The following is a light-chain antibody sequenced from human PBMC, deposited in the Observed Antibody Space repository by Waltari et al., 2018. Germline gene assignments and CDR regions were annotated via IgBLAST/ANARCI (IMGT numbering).Light chain of an antibody. CDR2: QAS. CDR1: QSISSW. V-gene: IGKV1-5*03. Sequence: DIQMTQSPSTLSASVGDRVTITCRASQSISSWLAWYQQKPGKAPKLLMYQASSLESGAPSRFSGSGSGAEFTLTISSLQPDDFATYYCQQYSDYSPWTFGQGTTVEIK. CDR3: QQYSDYSPWT. J-gene: IGKJ1*01.